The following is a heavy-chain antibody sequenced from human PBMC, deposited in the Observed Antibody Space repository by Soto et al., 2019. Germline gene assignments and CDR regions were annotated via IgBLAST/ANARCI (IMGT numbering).Heavy chain of an antibody. J-gene: IGHJ5*02. CDR3: AREGRIVATTQHAYNWFDP. CDR1: GGSVSSGGYY. CDR2: IYYSGST. Sequence: TLSLTCTVPGGSVSSGGYYWSWIRQHPGKGLEWIGYIYYSGSTYYNPSLRSRVTISVDTSKNQFSLKLSSVTAADTAVYYCAREGRIVATTQHAYNWFDPWGQGTLVTVSS. D-gene: IGHD5-12*01. V-gene: IGHV4-31*03.